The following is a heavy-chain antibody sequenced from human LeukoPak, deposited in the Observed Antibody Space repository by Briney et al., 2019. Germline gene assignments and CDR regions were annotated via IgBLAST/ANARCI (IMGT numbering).Heavy chain of an antibody. CDR3: VRDGYNPIDY. CDR2: IYYSGST. V-gene: IGHV4-39*07. Sequence: SETLSLTCTVSGGSISSSSYYWGWIRQPPGKGLEWIGSIYYSGSTYYNPSLKSRVSISVDTSKNQFSLKLSSVTAADTAVYYCVRDGYNPIDYWGQGTLVTVSS. CDR1: GGSISSSSYY. D-gene: IGHD5-24*01. J-gene: IGHJ4*02.